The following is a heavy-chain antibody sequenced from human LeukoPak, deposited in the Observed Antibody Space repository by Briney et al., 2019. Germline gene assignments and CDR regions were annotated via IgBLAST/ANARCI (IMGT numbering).Heavy chain of an antibody. J-gene: IGHJ4*02. CDR3: ARSPVVVPADLDY. V-gene: IGHV1-2*02. CDR1: GYTLTGYY. Sequence: GASVKVSCKASGYTLTGYYMHWVRQAPGQGLEWMGWINPNSGGTNYAQKFQGRVTMTRDTSISTAYMERSRLRSDDTAVYYCARSPVVVPADLDYWGQGTLVTVSS. CDR2: INPNSGGT. D-gene: IGHD2-2*01.